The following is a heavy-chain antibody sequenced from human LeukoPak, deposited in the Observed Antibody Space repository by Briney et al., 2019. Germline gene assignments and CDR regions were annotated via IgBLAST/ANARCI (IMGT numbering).Heavy chain of an antibody. CDR2: IIPIFGTA. Sequence: GSSVKVSCKASGGTFSSYAISWVRQAPGQGLEWMGGIIPIFGTANYAQKFQGRVTITTDESTSTAHMELSSLRSEDTAVYYCARGYVDIVATQYYFDYWGQGTLVTVSS. CDR1: GGTFSSYA. V-gene: IGHV1-69*05. J-gene: IGHJ4*02. CDR3: ARGYVDIVATQYYFDY. D-gene: IGHD5-12*01.